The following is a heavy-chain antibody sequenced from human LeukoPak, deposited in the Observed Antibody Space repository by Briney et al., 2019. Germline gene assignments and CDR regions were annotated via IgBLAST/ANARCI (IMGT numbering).Heavy chain of an antibody. CDR1: GFTFIAYS. D-gene: IGHD6-19*01. CDR2: ISSSSAYI. J-gene: IGHJ4*02. V-gene: IGHV3-21*01. CDR3: ARDKGDGTVAGAFDY. Sequence: TGGSLRLSCAASGFTFIAYSMNWVRQSPGKGLEWVSSISSSSAYIYYADSVEGRFTVSRDNAKNSLYLQMNSLRAEDTAVYYCARDKGDGTVAGAFDYWGQGTLVTVSS.